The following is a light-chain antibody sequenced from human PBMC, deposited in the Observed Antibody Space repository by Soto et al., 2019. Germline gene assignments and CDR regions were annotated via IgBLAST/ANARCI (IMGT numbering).Light chain of an antibody. J-gene: IGKJ1*01. CDR1: QGISSW. Sequence: IRMTQSPSSVSASVGDRVTITCRASQGISSWLAWYQQKPGKAPKLLIYEDSSLESGVPSRFSGSGSGTEFTRTISSLQPEDFAVYYCQQYENYWTVGQGTKVDI. CDR2: EDS. CDR3: QQYENYWT. V-gene: IGKV1-5*01.